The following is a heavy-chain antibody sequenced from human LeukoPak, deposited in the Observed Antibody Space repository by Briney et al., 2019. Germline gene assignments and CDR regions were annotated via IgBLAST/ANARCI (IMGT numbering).Heavy chain of an antibody. V-gene: IGHV1-18*01. CDR2: ISGYNGNT. CDR1: GYTFTSYG. J-gene: IGHJ4*02. Sequence: ASEKVSCKASGYTFTSYGISWVRQAPGQGLEWMGWISGYNGNTKNAQKFQGRVTMTTDTSTSTVYMELRSLRSDGTAVYYCARDNVVVAATLDYWGQGTLVTVSS. CDR3: ARDNVVVAATLDY. D-gene: IGHD2-15*01.